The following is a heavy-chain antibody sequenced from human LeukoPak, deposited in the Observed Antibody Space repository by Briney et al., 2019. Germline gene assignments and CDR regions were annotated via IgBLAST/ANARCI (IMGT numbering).Heavy chain of an antibody. D-gene: IGHD2-2*01. Sequence: SETLSLTCAVYGGSFSGYYWSWIRQPPGKGLEWIGEITHSRSTNYNPSLKSRVTISVDTSKNQFSLKLSSVTAADTAVYYCARTPHYCSSTSCLGNWFDPWGQRTLVTVSS. J-gene: IGHJ5*02. CDR3: ARTPHYCSSTSCLGNWFDP. CDR2: ITHSRST. V-gene: IGHV4-34*01. CDR1: GGSFSGYY.